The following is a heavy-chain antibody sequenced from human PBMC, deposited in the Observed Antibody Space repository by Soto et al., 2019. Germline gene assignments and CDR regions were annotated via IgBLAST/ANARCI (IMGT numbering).Heavy chain of an antibody. V-gene: IGHV3-64*01. J-gene: IGHJ4*02. D-gene: IGHD6-13*01. CDR2: ISSNGGST. Sequence: VQLVESGGGLVQPGGSLRLSCAASGFTFSSYAMHWVRQAPGKGLEYVSAISSNGGSTYYANSVKGRFTISRDNSKNTLYLQMGSLRAEDMAVYYCARGEQQLTEPFDYWGQGTLVTVSS. CDR1: GFTFSSYA. CDR3: ARGEQQLTEPFDY.